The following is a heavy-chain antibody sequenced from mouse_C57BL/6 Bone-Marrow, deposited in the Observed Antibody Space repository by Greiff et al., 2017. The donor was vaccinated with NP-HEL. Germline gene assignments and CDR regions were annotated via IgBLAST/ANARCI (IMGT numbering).Heavy chain of an antibody. CDR3: ARRGFFYWYFDV. Sequence: QVHVKQSGPELVKPGASVKISCKASGYTFTDYYINWVKQRPGQGLEWIGWIFPGSGSTYYNEKFKGKTTLTVDKSSSTAYMLLSSLTSEDSAVYFCARRGFFYWYFDVWGTGTTVTVAS. V-gene: IGHV1-75*01. CDR1: GYTFTDYY. CDR2: IFPGSGST. J-gene: IGHJ1*03.